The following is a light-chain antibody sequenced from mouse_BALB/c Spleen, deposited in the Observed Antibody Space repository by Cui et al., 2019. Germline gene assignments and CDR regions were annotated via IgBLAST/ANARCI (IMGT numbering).Light chain of an antibody. Sequence: DIKMTQSPSCMYASLGERVTITFKASQDINSYLSWFQQKPGKSPKTLIYRANRLVDGVPSRFSGSGSGQDYSLTISSLEYEDMGIYYCLQYDEFPPLTFGAGTKLELK. V-gene: IGKV14-111*01. CDR1: QDINSY. CDR2: RAN. J-gene: IGKJ5*01. CDR3: LQYDEFPPLT.